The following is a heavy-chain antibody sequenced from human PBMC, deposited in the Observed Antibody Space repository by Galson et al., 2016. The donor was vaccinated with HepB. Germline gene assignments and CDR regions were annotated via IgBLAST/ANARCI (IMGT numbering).Heavy chain of an antibody. V-gene: IGHV1-3*01. D-gene: IGHD3-22*01. CDR1: GYTFTRYV. CDR3: ARDRYSSGYYGMDV. CDR2: ISPGNGNT. Sequence: SVKVSCKASGYTFTRYVMHWVRQAPGQRLEWMGWISPGNGNTKDSQKFQGRVTITRDTSASTVSMELSSLRSEDTAVYYCARDRYSSGYYGMDVWGQGTTVTVSS. J-gene: IGHJ6*02.